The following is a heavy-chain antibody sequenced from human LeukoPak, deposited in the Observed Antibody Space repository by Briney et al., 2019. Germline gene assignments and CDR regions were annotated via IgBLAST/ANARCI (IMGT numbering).Heavy chain of an antibody. CDR1: GFTFSSYA. D-gene: IGHD2-2*01. CDR3: VKDRGDCSSTSCYDAFDI. Sequence: GGSLRLSCSASGFTFSSYAMHWVRQAPGKGLEYVSAISSNRGSTYYADSVKGRFTISRDNSKNTLYLQMSSLRAEDTAVYYCVKDRGDCSSTSCYDAFDIWGQGTMVTVSS. J-gene: IGHJ3*02. CDR2: ISSNRGST. V-gene: IGHV3-64D*06.